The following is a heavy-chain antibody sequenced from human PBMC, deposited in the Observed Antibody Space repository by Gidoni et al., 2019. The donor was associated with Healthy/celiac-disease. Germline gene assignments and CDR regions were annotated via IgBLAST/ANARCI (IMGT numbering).Heavy chain of an antibody. CDR1: GFTFDDYA. CDR3: AKAKTTFGGVIVFDY. V-gene: IGHV3-9*01. CDR2: ISWNSGSI. D-gene: IGHD3-16*02. J-gene: IGHJ4*02. Sequence: EVQLVESGGGLVQPGRSLRLSCAASGFTFDDYAMHWVRQAPGKGLEWVSGISWNSGSIGYADSVKGRFTISRDNAKNSLYLQMNSLRAEDTALYYCAKAKTTFGGVIVFDYWGQGTLVTVSS.